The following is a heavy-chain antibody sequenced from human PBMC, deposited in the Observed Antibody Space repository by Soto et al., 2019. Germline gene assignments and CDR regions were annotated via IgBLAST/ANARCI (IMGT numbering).Heavy chain of an antibody. V-gene: IGHV1-18*01. CDR3: AIVVVAADYGVVLGNWFDP. CDR1: GYTFTSYG. Sequence: QVQLVQSGAEVKKPGASVKVSCKASGYTFTSYGISWVRQAPGQGLEWMGWISAYNGNTNYAQKLQGRVTMTTDTSTSTAYMELRSLRSDDTAVYYCAIVVVAADYGVVLGNWFDPWGQGTLVTVSS. CDR2: ISAYNGNT. J-gene: IGHJ5*02. D-gene: IGHD2-15*01.